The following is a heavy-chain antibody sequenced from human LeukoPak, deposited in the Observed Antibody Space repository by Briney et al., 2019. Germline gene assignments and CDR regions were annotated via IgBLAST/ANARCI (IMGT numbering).Heavy chain of an antibody. D-gene: IGHD6-6*01. CDR1: GGSISSGSYY. CDR2: IYTSGST. CDR3: ARVPYSSSVGYFDL. J-gene: IGHJ2*01. V-gene: IGHV4-61*02. Sequence: SETLSLTCTVSGGSISSGSYYWSWVRQPAGKGLEWIGRIYTSGSTNYNPSLKSRVTISVDTSKNQFSLKLSSVTAADTAVYYCARVPYSSSVGYFDLWGRGTLVTVSS.